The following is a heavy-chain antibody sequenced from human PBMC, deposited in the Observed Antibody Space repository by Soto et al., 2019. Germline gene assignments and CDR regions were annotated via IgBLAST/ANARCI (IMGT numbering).Heavy chain of an antibody. V-gene: IGHV4-34*01. J-gene: IGHJ6*02. Sequence: PSETLSLTCAVYGGSFSGYYWSWIRQPPGKGLEWIGEINHSGSTNCNPSLKSRVTISVDTSKNQFSLKLSSVTAADTAVYYCARGDDILTGYYMGYYYYGMDVWGQGTTVTSP. CDR3: ARGDDILTGYYMGYYYYGMDV. CDR2: INHSGST. D-gene: IGHD3-9*01. CDR1: GGSFSGYY.